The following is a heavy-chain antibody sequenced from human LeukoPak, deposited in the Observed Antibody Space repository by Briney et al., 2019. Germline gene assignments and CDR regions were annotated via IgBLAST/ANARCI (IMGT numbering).Heavy chain of an antibody. CDR1: GGTFSSYA. CDR2: IIPILGIA. V-gene: IGHV1-69*04. J-gene: IGHJ4*02. Sequence: SVKVSCKASGGTFSSYAISWVRQAPGQGLEWMGRIIPILGIANYAQKFQGRVTITADKSTSTAYMELSSLRSEDTAVYYCARDNYYYDSSGYTALDYWGQGTLVTVSS. CDR3: ARDNYYYDSSGYTALDY. D-gene: IGHD3-22*01.